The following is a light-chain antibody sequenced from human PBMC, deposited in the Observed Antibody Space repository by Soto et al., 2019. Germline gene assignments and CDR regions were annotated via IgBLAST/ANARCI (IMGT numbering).Light chain of an antibody. CDR1: SSDVGNYKY. V-gene: IGLV2-14*01. CDR3: CSYTRSGPHG. Sequence: QSALTQPASVSGSPGQSITISCTGTSSDVGNYKYVSWYQQHPVKAPKLMIYEVSNRPSGVSNRFSGSKSGNTASLTISGLQAEDETDYYCCSYTRSGPHGFGKGSKVTV. J-gene: IGLJ1*01. CDR2: EVS.